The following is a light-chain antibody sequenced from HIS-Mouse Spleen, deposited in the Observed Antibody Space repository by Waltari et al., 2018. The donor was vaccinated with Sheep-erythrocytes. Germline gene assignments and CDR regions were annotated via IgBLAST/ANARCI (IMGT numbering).Light chain of an antibody. CDR1: QGIRSY. CDR3: QQYYSFPFT. J-gene: IGKJ3*01. Sequence: AIWMTQSPSLLSASTGDRVTISCRMSQGIRSYLAWYQQNTGKAPELLIYAASTLQSGGPSRFSGSGAGTDFTLTISCLQSEDFATYYCQQYYSFPFTFGPGTKVDIK. CDR2: AAS. V-gene: IGKV1D-8*02.